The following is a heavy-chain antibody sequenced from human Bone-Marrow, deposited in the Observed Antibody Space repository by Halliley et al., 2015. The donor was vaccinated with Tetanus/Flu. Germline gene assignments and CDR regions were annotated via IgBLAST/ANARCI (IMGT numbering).Heavy chain of an antibody. D-gene: IGHD5-12*01. Sequence: LRLSCTVSGYSISSGHYWGWIRQPPGKGLEWIGSIYRSGSTYYHPSLKRRVTISVDMSKNQFSSNLNSVTDADTAVYYCARAGRIGYETPFDLWGQGTLVTVSS. CDR3: ARAGRIGYETPFDL. J-gene: IGHJ4*02. V-gene: IGHV4-38-2*02. CDR1: GYSISSGHY. CDR2: IYRSGST.